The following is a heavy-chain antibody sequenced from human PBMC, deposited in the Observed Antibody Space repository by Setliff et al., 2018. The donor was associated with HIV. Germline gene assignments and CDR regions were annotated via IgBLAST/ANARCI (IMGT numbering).Heavy chain of an antibody. D-gene: IGHD3-22*01. CDR2: IYWNDDK. Sequence: SGPTLVNPTQTLTLTCTFSGFSLSTSGVGVGWIRQPPGKALEWLALIYWNDDKRYSPSLKSRLTITKDTSKNQVVLTMTNMDPVDTATYYCAHRLSYYDTSGYYSYYFDYWGQGTLVTAPQ. J-gene: IGHJ4*02. V-gene: IGHV2-5*01. CDR1: GFSLSTSGVG. CDR3: AHRLSYYDTSGYYSYYFDY.